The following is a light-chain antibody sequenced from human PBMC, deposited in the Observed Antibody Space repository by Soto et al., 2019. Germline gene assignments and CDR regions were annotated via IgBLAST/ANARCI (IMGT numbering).Light chain of an antibody. J-gene: IGKJ2*01. V-gene: IGKV1-39*01. CDR1: QSISTY. Sequence: IQMTQSPSSLSASVGDRVTITCRASQSISTYLNWYQQKPGKAPKLLIYAASSLQSGVPSRFSGSGSGTDFTLTITSLQPEEFATYYCQQCYSAPGTFGQGTKLEIK. CDR3: QQCYSAPGT. CDR2: AAS.